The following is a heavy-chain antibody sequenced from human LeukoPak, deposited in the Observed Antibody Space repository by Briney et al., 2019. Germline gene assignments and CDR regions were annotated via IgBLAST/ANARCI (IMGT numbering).Heavy chain of an antibody. CDR2: IYYSGTT. Sequence: SETLSLTCTVSGGSISSNYWSWIRQPPGKGLEWIGFIYYSGTTESNPSLKSRVTISVDTSKNHFSLKLTSVTAADTAVYYCARGDRSTKFDYWGQGTLVTVSS. J-gene: IGHJ4*02. D-gene: IGHD2-2*01. V-gene: IGHV4-59*12. CDR3: ARGDRSTKFDY. CDR1: GGSISSNY.